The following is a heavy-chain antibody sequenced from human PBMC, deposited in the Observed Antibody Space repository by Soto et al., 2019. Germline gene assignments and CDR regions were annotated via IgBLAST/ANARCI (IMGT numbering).Heavy chain of an antibody. Sequence: SLRLSCAASGFAFSSHPMSWVRQAPEKGLEWVAGISDGGDLTYNADSVRGRFTISRDNSRNTLYLQMNSLRAEDTAVYYCARRVIGSSRAFDIWGQGTMVTVSS. CDR3: ARRVIGSSRAFDI. J-gene: IGHJ3*02. D-gene: IGHD3-10*01. CDR2: ISDGGDLT. V-gene: IGHV3-23*01. CDR1: GFAFSSHP.